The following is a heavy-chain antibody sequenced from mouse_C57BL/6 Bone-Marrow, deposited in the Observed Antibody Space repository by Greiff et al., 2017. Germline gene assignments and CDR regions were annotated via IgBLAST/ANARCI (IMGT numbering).Heavy chain of an antibody. CDR3: ARDRMTRQGGFAY. D-gene: IGHD2-14*01. V-gene: IGHV14-2*01. CDR2: IDPEVGET. Sequence: EVKLQASGAELVKPGASVKLSCTASGFNIKDYYMHWVKQRTEQGLEWIGRIDPEVGETKYAPNFQGKATITADTSSNTAYLQLSSLTSEDTAVYYCARDRMTRQGGFAYWGQGTLVTVSA. CDR1: GFNIKDYY. J-gene: IGHJ3*01.